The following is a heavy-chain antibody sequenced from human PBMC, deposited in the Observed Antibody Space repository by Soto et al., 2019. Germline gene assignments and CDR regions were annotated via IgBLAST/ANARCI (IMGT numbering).Heavy chain of an antibody. CDR3: ATEEVTIFRVVPSHY. J-gene: IGHJ4*02. D-gene: IGHD3-3*01. V-gene: IGHV3-33*01. CDR2: IWCDGSNK. Sequence: GGSLRLSCAASGFTFSSYGMHWVRQAPGKGLEWVAVIWCDGSNKYYADSVKGRFTISRDNSKNTLYLRMNSLRAEDTAVYYCATEEVTIFRVVPSHYWGQGTQVTVSS. CDR1: GFTFSSYG.